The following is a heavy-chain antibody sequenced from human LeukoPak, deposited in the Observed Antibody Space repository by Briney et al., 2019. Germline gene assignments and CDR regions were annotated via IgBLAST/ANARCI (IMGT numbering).Heavy chain of an antibody. CDR2: INHSGST. V-gene: IGHV4-39*07. CDR1: GGSISSGSYY. D-gene: IGHD3-22*01. Sequence: PSETLSLTCTVSGGSISSGSYYWSWIRQPPGKGLEWIGEINHSGSTNYNPSLKSRVTISVDTSKNQFSLKLSSVTAADTAVYYCARSGYYDSSGYYRLRYYYYYMDVWGKGTTVTVSS. J-gene: IGHJ6*03. CDR3: ARSGYYDSSGYYRLRYYYYYMDV.